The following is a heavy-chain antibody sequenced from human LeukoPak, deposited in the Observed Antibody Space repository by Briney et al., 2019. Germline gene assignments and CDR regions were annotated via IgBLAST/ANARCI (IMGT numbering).Heavy chain of an antibody. D-gene: IGHD6-19*01. J-gene: IGHJ4*02. CDR1: GFTFSSYE. CDR2: ISNSGTTI. Sequence: GGSLRLSCAASGFTFSSYEMKWVRQAPGKGLEWVSYISNSGTTIYYADSVKGRFTISRDNAKNSLYLQMNSLRAEDTAVYYCARPGYSSGWYQYYFDYWGQGTLVTVSS. CDR3: ARPGYSSGWYQYYFDY. V-gene: IGHV3-48*03.